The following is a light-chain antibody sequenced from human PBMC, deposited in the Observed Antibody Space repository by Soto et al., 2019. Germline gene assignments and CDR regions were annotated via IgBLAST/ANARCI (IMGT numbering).Light chain of an antibody. CDR2: RAS. V-gene: IGKV1-5*03. CDR1: QSIRNF. J-gene: IGKJ4*01. Sequence: DIQMTQSPSTLSASVGDRVTITCRASQSIRNFLAWYQRRPGKAPKLLIYRASGLERGVPSRFIGGRPGTELTLTISSLQPDDLATYFCHHFYPYPIAFGGGTKVEIK. CDR3: HHFYPYPIA.